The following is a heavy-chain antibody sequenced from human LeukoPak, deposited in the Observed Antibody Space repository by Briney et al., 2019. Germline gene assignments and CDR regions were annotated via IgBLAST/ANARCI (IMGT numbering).Heavy chain of an antibody. J-gene: IGHJ4*02. D-gene: IGHD3-10*02. CDR3: ASLFGELSGDY. V-gene: IGHV3-74*01. CDR1: GFTFSSYW. Sequence: PGGSLRLSCAASGFTFSSYWMHWVRQVPGKGLVWVSRINSDGSDTRYADSVKGRFTISRDNAKNTLYLQMNSLRAEDTAVYYCASLFGELSGDYWGQGTLVTVSS. CDR2: INSDGSDT.